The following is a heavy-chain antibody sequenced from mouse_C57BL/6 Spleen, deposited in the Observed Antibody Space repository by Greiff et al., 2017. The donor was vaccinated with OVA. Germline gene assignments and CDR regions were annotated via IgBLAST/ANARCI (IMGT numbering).Heavy chain of an antibody. CDR1: GYTFTSYW. J-gene: IGHJ2*01. V-gene: IGHV1-55*01. Sequence: QVQLKQPGAELVKPGASVKMSCKASGYTFTSYWITWVKQRPGQGLEWIGDIYPGSGSTNYNEKFKSKATLTVDTSSSTAYMQLSSLTSEDSAVYYCAREGVRYYGSGDYWGQGTTLTVSS. CDR3: AREGVRYYGSGDY. CDR2: IYPGSGST. D-gene: IGHD1-1*01.